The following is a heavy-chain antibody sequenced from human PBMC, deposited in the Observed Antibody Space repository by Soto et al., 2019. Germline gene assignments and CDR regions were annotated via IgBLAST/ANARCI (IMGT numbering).Heavy chain of an antibody. CDR2: INPNSGGT. D-gene: IGHD6-6*01. Sequence: ASVKVSCKASGYTFTGYYMHWVRQAPGQGLEWMGWINPNSGGTNYAQKFQGRVTMTRDTSISTAYMELSRLRSDATAVYYCERGEGMYSSSSATLGYWGQGTLVTVS. CDR1: GYTFTGYY. CDR3: ERGEGMYSSSSATLGY. J-gene: IGHJ4*02. V-gene: IGHV1-2*02.